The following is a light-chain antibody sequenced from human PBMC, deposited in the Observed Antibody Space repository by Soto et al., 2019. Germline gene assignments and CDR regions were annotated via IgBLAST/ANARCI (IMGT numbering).Light chain of an antibody. CDR3: SSYTSTYIWV. J-gene: IGLJ3*02. CDR1: SSDIGSHNF. Sequence: QSALTQPASASGSPGQSITISCTGTSSDIGSHNFVSWHQQHPGKAPKFIIYGVSNRPSGVSNRFSGSKSGNTASLTISGLQADDEADYYCSSYTSTYIWVFGGGTKLTVL. V-gene: IGLV2-14*01. CDR2: GVS.